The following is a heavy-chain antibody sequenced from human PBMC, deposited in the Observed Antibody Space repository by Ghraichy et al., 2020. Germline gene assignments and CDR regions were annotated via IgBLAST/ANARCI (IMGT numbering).Heavy chain of an antibody. CDR3: ARAPGIIGSTSQEDYGMDV. CDR1: GFTVYSNY. V-gene: IGHV3-66*01. J-gene: IGHJ6*02. CDR2: TYSAGGT. Sequence: GGSLRLSCAASGFTVYSNYMTWVRQAPGKGLECVSVTYSAGGTYYEESVKGRFSSSRDVSKNTMYLQMDSLRAEDTAVYYCARAPGIIGSTSQEDYGMDVWGQGTRVTVSS. D-gene: IGHD1-7*01.